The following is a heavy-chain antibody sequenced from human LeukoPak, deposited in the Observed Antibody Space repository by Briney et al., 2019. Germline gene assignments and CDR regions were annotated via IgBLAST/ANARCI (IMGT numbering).Heavy chain of an antibody. CDR2: IKQDGSEK. J-gene: IGHJ4*02. CDR1: GFTFSSYW. V-gene: IGHV3-7*01. Sequence: GGSLRLSCAASGFTFSSYWMHWVRQAPGKGLEWVANIKQDGSEKYYVDSVKGRFTISRDNAKSSLYLQMNSLRAEDTAVYYCARDRGALWYYDSSGYLDYWGQGTLVTVSS. CDR3: ARDRGALWYYDSSGYLDY. D-gene: IGHD3-22*01.